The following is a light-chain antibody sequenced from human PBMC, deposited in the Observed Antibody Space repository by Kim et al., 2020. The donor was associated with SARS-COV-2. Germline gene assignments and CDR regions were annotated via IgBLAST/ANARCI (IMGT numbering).Light chain of an antibody. CDR2: NVS. CDR3: CSYAGGSVF. Sequence: GQSVTISCTGTSSDVGGSNYVSWYQQHPGKAPKVMIYNVSKRPSGVPDRFSGSKSGNTASLTISGLQTEDEADYHCCSYAGGSVFFGGGTQLTVL. V-gene: IGLV2-11*01. CDR1: SSDVGGSNY. J-gene: IGLJ2*01.